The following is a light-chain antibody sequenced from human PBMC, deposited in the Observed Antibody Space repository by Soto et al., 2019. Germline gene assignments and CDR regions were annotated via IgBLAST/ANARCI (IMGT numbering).Light chain of an antibody. V-gene: IGLV2-8*01. J-gene: IGLJ1*01. CDR2: EVV. CDR3: KSYAGSNTYV. Sequence: QSALTQPPSASGSPGQSVTISCTGTRNDIGGYEFVSWYQHHPGKAPKLIIYEVVQRPSGVPDRFSGSKSGNTASLTVSGLQAADEADYYCKSYAGSNTYVFGTGTKVTVL. CDR1: RNDIGGYEF.